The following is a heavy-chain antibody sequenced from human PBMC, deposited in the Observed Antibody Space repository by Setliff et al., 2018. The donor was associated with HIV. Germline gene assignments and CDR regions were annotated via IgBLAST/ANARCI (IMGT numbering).Heavy chain of an antibody. CDR1: GFTFSYRW. Sequence: PGGSLRLSCAASGFTFSYRWMTWVRQAPGKGLEWVANIKGDGSEKYYVDSVKGRFTISRDNAKNSLYLQMNSLRAEDTAIYYCAKDQQWQRPHYFDYWGQGTLVTVSS. CDR3: AKDQQWQRPHYFDY. CDR2: IKGDGSEK. V-gene: IGHV3-7*01. D-gene: IGHD6-19*01. J-gene: IGHJ4*02.